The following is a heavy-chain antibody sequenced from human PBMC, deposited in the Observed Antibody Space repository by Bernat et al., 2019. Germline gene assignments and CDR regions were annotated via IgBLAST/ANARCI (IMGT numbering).Heavy chain of an antibody. V-gene: IGHV4-59*08. D-gene: IGHD6-19*01. CDR1: GGSISGHY. J-gene: IGHJ2*01. CDR2: IYYSGGT. Sequence: QVQLQESGPGLVKPSETLSLTCTVSGGSISGHYWSWIRQPPGKGLEWIGNIYYSGGTKYNPSLKSRVTISVDTSKNQFSLKLSSVTAADTAVYYCARHGLGRKGNWHFDLWGRGTLVTVS. CDR3: ARHGLGRKGNWHFDL.